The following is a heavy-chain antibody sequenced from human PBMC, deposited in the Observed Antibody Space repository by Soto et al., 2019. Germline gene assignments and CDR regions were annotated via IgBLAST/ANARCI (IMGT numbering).Heavy chain of an antibody. CDR3: AKEHCNDNSGDASPDY. D-gene: IGHD3-22*01. J-gene: IGHJ4*02. V-gene: IGHV3-23*01. Sequence: GSLRLSCAASGFTFSTYAMTWVRQVPGKGLEWVSAIRGSGASTYYADSVKGRFTISRDNSKNTLFLQMNSLRVEDTALYYCAKEHCNDNSGDASPDYWGRGTLVTVSS. CDR1: GFTFSTYA. CDR2: IRGSGAST.